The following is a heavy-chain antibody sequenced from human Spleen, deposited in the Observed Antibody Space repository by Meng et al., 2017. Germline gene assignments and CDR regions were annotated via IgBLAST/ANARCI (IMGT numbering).Heavy chain of an antibody. CDR3: ARGPTTMAHDFDY. CDR2: INHSGST. Sequence: QVQLKQGGAGLLKPSETLSLTCVVSGGSFSDYDWSWIRQPPGRGLEWIGEINHSGSTNYNPSLESRATISVDTSQNNLSLKLSSVTAADSAVYYCARGPTTMAHDFDYWGQGTLVTVSS. J-gene: IGHJ4*02. D-gene: IGHD4-11*01. V-gene: IGHV4-34*01. CDR1: GGSFSDYD.